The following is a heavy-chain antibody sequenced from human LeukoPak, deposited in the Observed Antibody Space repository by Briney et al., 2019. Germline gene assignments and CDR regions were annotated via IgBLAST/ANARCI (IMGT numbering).Heavy chain of an antibody. V-gene: IGHV7-4-1*02. CDR3: ARIRVNLGSYGAFDI. CDR2: INTNTGNP. J-gene: IGHJ3*02. Sequence: GASVKVSCKASGYTFTSYAMNWVRQAPGQGLEWMGWINTNTGNPTYAQGFTGRFVFSLDTSVSTAYLQMNSLRAEDTAVYYCARIRVNLGSYGAFDIWGQGTMVTVSS. CDR1: GYTFTSYA. D-gene: IGHD3-16*01.